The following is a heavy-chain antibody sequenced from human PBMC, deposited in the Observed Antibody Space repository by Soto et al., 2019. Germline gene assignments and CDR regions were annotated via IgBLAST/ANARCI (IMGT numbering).Heavy chain of an antibody. CDR1: GGSISSSSYY. CDR3: ASHGQHDDGAYGRYFDY. CDR2: IYYSGST. Sequence: QLQLQESGPGLVKPSETLSLTCTVSGGSISSSSYYWGWIRQPPGKGLEWIGSIYYSGSTYYNPYLKSRATLAADTSKNQFSLKLTSVTAADTAVYYCASHGQHDDGAYGRYFDYWGQGTLVTVSS. D-gene: IGHD4-17*01. V-gene: IGHV4-39*01. J-gene: IGHJ4*02.